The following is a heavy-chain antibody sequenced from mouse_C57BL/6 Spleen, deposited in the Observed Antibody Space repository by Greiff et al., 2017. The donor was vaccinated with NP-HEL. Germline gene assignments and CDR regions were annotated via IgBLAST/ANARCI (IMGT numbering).Heavy chain of an antibody. D-gene: IGHD4-1*01. CDR2: IHPNSGST. V-gene: IGHV1-64*01. CDR1: GYTFTSYW. Sequence: VQLQQPGAELVKPGASVKLSCKASGYTFTSYWMHWVKQRPGQGLEWIGMIHPNSGSTNYNEKFKSKATLTVDKSTSTAYMQRSSLTSEDSAVYYCADLWDAFAYWGQGTLVTVSA. CDR3: ADLWDAFAY. J-gene: IGHJ3*01.